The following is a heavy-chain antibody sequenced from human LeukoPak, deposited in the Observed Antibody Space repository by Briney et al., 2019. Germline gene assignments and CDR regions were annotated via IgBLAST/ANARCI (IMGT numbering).Heavy chain of an antibody. CDR3: ARDQHYYDSSGYYPYYGMDV. CDR2: ISWNSGSI. D-gene: IGHD3-22*01. V-gene: IGHV3-9*01. Sequence: GGSLRLSCAASGFTFDDYAMHWVRQAPGKGLEWVSGISWNSGSIGYADSVKGRFTISRDNAKNTLYLQMNSLRAEDTAVYYCARDQHYYDSSGYYPYYGMDVWGQGTTVTVSS. CDR1: GFTFDDYA. J-gene: IGHJ6*02.